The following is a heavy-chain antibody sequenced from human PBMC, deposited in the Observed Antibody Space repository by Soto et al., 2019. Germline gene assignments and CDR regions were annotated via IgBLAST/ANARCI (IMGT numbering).Heavy chain of an antibody. CDR3: ARGLHGAFDI. V-gene: IGHV4-34*01. CDR2: INHSGST. J-gene: IGHJ3*02. Sequence: TLSLTCAVYGGSFSGYYWSWIRQPPGKGLEWIGEINHSGSTNYNPSLKSRVTISVDTSKNQFSLKLSSVTAADTAVYYCARGLHGAFDIWGQATIVTAS. CDR1: GGSFSGYY.